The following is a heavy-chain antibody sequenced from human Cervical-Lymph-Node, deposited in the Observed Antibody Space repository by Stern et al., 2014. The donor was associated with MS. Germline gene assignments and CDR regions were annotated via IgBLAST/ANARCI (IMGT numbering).Heavy chain of an antibody. Sequence: LQLQESGPGLVKPSQTLSLTCTVSGGSISSGGYYWSWIRQHPGKGLEWIGYIYYSGSTYYNPSLKSRVTISVVTSKNQFSLKLSSVTAADTAVYYCARGGSNDANWFDPWGQGTLVTVSS. J-gene: IGHJ5*02. D-gene: IGHD4-11*01. CDR2: IYYSGST. CDR1: GGSISSGGYY. CDR3: ARGGSNDANWFDP. V-gene: IGHV4-31*03.